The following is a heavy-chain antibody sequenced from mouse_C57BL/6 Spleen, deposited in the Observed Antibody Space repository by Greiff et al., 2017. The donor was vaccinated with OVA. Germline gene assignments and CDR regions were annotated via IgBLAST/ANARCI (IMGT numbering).Heavy chain of an antibody. CDR2: IRSKSSNYAT. V-gene: IGHV10-3*01. CDR1: GFTFNTYA. CDR3: VRGTYYGNYEGYFDV. Sequence: DVHLVESGGGLVQPKGSLKLSCAASGFTFNTYAMHWVRQAPGKGLEWVARIRSKSSNYATYYADSVKDRFTISRDDSQSMLYLQMNNLKTEDTAMYYCVRGTYYGNYEGYFDVWGTGTTVTVSS. J-gene: IGHJ1*03. D-gene: IGHD2-10*01.